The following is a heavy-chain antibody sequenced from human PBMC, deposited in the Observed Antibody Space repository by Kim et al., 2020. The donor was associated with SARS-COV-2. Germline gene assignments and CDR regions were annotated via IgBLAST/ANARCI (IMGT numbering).Heavy chain of an antibody. CDR3: ARTVTTEDSWFDP. D-gene: IGHD4-4*01. V-gene: IGHV4-39*01. CDR2: IYYSGST. J-gene: IGHJ5*02. Sequence: SETLSLTCTVSGGSISSSSHFWGWIRQPPGKGLEWIGNIYYSGSTYYNPSLKSRVTISVDTSKNQFSLKLSSVTAADTAVYYCARTVTTEDSWFDPWGQGTLVTVSS. CDR1: GGSISSSSHF.